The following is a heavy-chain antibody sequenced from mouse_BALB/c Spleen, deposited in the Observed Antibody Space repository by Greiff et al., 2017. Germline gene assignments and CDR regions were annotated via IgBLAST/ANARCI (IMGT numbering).Heavy chain of an antibody. V-gene: IGHV5-6-5*01. J-gene: IGHJ4*01. Sequence: EVKLQESGGGLVKPGGSLKLSCAASGFTFSSYAMSWVRQTPEKRLEWVASISSGGSTYYPDSVKGRFTISRDNARNILYLQMSSLRSEDTAMYYCARIFDFYAMDYWGQGTSVTVSS. CDR2: ISSGGST. CDR3: ARIFDFYAMDY. CDR1: GFTFSSYA.